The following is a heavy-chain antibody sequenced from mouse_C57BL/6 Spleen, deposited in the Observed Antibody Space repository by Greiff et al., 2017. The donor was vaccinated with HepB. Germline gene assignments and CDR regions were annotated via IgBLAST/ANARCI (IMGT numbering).Heavy chain of an antibody. D-gene: IGHD2-4*01. V-gene: IGHV1-52*01. CDR1: GYTFTSYW. J-gene: IGHJ2*01. CDR2: IDPSDSET. Sequence: QVQLQQSGAELVRPGSSVKLSCKASGYTFTSYWMHWVKQRPIQGLEWIGNIDPSDSETHYNQKFKDKATLTVDKSSSTAYMQLSSLTSEDSAVYYCASGEGLRRKEVDLDYWGQGTTLTVSS. CDR3: ASGEGLRRKEVDLDY.